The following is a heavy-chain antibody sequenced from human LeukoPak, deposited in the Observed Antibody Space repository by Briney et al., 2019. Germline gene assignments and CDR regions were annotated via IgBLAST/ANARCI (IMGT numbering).Heavy chain of an antibody. V-gene: IGHV3-23*01. CDR3: AKDPRNILTGDYDDFDI. Sequence: PGGSLRLSCAASKFTFSNYSMNWVRQAPGKGLEWVSAISGSGGSTYYADSVKGRFTISRDNSKNTLYLQMNSLRAEDTAVYYCAKDPRNILTGDYDDFDIWGQGTMVIVSS. J-gene: IGHJ3*02. CDR2: ISGSGGST. D-gene: IGHD3-9*01. CDR1: KFTFSNYS.